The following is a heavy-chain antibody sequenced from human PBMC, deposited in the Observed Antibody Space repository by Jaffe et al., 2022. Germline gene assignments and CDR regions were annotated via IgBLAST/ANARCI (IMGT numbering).Heavy chain of an antibody. J-gene: IGHJ3*02. CDR2: IYHSGST. CDR1: GYSISSGYY. D-gene: IGHD4-17*01. CDR3: ARDQTTLAFRKAFDI. V-gene: IGHV4-38-2*02. Sequence: QVQLQESGPGLVKPSETLSLTCAVSGYSISSGYYWGWIRQPPGKGLEWIGSIYHSGSTYYNPSLKSRVTISVDTSKNQFSLKLSSVTAADTAVYYCARDQTTLAFRKAFDIWGQGTMVTVSS.